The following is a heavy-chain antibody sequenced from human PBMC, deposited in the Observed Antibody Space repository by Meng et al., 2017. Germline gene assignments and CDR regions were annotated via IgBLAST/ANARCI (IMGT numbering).Heavy chain of an antibody. V-gene: IGHV3-21*01. Sequence: ESLKIPCAASGFPFSSYSMNWVRQAPGTGLEWVSSISSSCSYIYYADSVKGRFTNSRDNAKNSLYLQINSLRAEDTAVYYCARDKYYYDSSGPNYYYYRMDVWGQGTTVAVSS. CDR1: GFPFSSYS. CDR3: ARDKYYYDSSGPNYYYYRMDV. J-gene: IGHJ6*02. D-gene: IGHD3-22*01. CDR2: ISSSCSYI.